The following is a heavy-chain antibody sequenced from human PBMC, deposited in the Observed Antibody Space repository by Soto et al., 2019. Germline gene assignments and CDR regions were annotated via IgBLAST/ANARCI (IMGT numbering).Heavy chain of an antibody. D-gene: IGHD1-26*01. J-gene: IGHJ3*01. CDR3: ARWDRGSFDL. Sequence: EVQLLESGGGLVQPGESLRLSCAASGFTFSYYWMHWVRQAPGMGLGWVSRIHSDGSSTTYADSVKGRFTISRDNARNTLYLQRNSLRAEDTAVYYCARWDRGSFDLWGQGTVLTVSS. CDR2: IHSDGSST. V-gene: IGHV3-74*01. CDR1: GFTFSYYW.